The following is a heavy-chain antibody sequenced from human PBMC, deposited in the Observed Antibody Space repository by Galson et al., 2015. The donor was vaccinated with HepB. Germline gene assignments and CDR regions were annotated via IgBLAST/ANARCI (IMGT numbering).Heavy chain of an antibody. Sequence: SLRLSCAASGFIFSDYWMSWVRQAPGKGLEWVANIKEDGSEKYYVDSVKGRFTISRDNAKNSLYLQMTSLRAEDMAVYYCARIKGVIAAQPHYGIDVWGQGTTVTVSS. CDR1: GFIFSDYW. CDR2: IKEDGSEK. V-gene: IGHV3-7*01. CDR3: ARIKGVIAAQPHYGIDV. J-gene: IGHJ6*02. D-gene: IGHD6-6*01.